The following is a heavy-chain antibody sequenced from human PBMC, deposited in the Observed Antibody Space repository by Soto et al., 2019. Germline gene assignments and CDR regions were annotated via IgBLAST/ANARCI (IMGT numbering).Heavy chain of an antibody. CDR1: GFTFSSYG. CDR3: AREQWLPGGPYYYCGMDV. D-gene: IGHD6-19*01. CDR2: IWYDGSNK. J-gene: IGHJ6*04. Sequence: PGGSLRLSCAASGFTFSSYGMHWVRQAPGKGLEWVAVIWYDGSNKYYADSVKGRFTISRDNSKNTLYLQMNSLRAEDTAVYYCAREQWLPGGPYYYCGMDVWGKGTTVTAPS. V-gene: IGHV3-33*01.